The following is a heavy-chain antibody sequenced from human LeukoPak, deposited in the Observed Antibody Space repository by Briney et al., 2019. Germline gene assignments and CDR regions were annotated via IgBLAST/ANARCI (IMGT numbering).Heavy chain of an antibody. CDR2: INPSDGST. CDR1: GYTFTSYY. CDR3: ARDERYDSSGYPFDY. V-gene: IGHV1-46*01. J-gene: IGHJ4*02. D-gene: IGHD3-22*01. Sequence: ASVKVSCKASGYTFTSYYMHWVRQAPGQGLEWMGLINPSDGSTSYAQKFQGRVTMTRDTSISTAYMELSRLRSDDTAVYYCARDERYDSSGYPFDYWGQGTLVTVSS.